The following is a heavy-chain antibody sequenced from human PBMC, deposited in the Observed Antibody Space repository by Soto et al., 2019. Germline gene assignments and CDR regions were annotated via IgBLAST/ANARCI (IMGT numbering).Heavy chain of an antibody. CDR2: IYHSGST. Sequence: SETLSLTCAVSGDSISSSNWWSWVRQPPGKGLEWIGEIYHSGSTNYNPSLKSRVTISVDKSKNQFSLKLSSVTAADTAVYYCARGLGIAAAGQINYYYYYGMDVWGQGTTVTVSS. J-gene: IGHJ6*02. V-gene: IGHV4-4*02. D-gene: IGHD6-13*01. CDR1: GDSISSSNW. CDR3: ARGLGIAAAGQINYYYYYGMDV.